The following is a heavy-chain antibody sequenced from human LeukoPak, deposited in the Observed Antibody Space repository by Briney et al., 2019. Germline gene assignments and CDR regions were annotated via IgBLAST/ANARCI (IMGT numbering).Heavy chain of an antibody. CDR1: GFTFGDYG. CDR3: AKELDGDYFDY. J-gene: IGHJ4*02. D-gene: IGHD4-17*01. CDR2: ILYDGTKK. Sequence: GRSLRLSCAASGFTFGDYGMHWVRQAPGKWLEWVAVILYDGTKKYYADSVTGRFTISRDNFKNTMYLQMNSLRAEDTAVYYCAKELDGDYFDYWGQGTLVTVSS. V-gene: IGHV3-30*18.